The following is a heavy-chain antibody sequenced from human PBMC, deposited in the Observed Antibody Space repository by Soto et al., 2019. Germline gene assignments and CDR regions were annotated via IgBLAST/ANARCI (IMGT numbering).Heavy chain of an antibody. CDR3: ARTYYYDSSGYYYGNYYYGMDV. Sequence: ASVKVSCKASGGTFSSYTISWVRQAPGQGLGWMGRIIPILGIANYAQKFQGRVTITADESTSTAYMELSSLRSEDTAVYYCARTYYYDSSGYYYGNYYYGMDVWGQGTTVTVSS. D-gene: IGHD3-22*01. V-gene: IGHV1-69*02. J-gene: IGHJ6*02. CDR1: GGTFSSYT. CDR2: IIPILGIA.